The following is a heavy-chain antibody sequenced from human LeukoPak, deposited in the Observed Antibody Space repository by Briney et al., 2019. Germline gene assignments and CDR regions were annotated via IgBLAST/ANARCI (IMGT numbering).Heavy chain of an antibody. CDR3: ARAMTTVVTDDAFDI. Sequence: SVKVSCKASGGTFSSYAISWVRQAPGQGLEWMGGIIPIFGTANYAQKFQGRVTITADKSTSTAYMELSSLRSEDTAVYYCARAMTTVVTDDAFDIWGQGTMVTVSS. CDR2: IIPIFGTA. D-gene: IGHD4-23*01. CDR1: GGTFSSYA. V-gene: IGHV1-69*06. J-gene: IGHJ3*02.